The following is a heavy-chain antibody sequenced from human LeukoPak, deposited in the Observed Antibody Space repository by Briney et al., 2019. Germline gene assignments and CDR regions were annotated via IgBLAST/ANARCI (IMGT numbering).Heavy chain of an antibody. CDR1: GFTVSSNY. D-gene: IGHD1-26*01. CDR2: SNEDGSTT. V-gene: IGHV3-74*01. CDR3: VRDLGGRSGH. J-gene: IGHJ4*02. Sequence: EGSLRLSCAASGFTVSSNYMSWVRQAPGKGLVWVSRSNEDGSTTNYADSVKGRSTISRDNAKNTLYLQMNSLTAEDTAVYYCVRDLGGRSGHWGQGTLVTVSS.